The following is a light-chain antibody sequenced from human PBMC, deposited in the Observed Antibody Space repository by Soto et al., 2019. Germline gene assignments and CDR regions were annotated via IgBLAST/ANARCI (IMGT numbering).Light chain of an antibody. J-gene: IGLJ1*01. Sequence: QSALTQPPSASGSPGQSVTISWTGTSSDVGAYNYVSWYQQHPGKAPKLMISEVNKRPSGVPDRFSGSKSGNTASLTVSGLQPEDEADYYCSSYGGPNNSNYVFGTGTKLTVL. CDR3: SSYGGPNNSNYV. V-gene: IGLV2-8*01. CDR2: EVN. CDR1: SSDVGAYNY.